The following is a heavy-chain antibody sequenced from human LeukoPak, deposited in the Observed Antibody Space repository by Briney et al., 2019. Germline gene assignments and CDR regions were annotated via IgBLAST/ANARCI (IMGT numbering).Heavy chain of an antibody. D-gene: IGHD2-21*02. CDR2: IYPGDSDN. J-gene: IGHJ3*02. CDR3: ARRVVTAIGRGVAAFDI. V-gene: IGHV5-51*01. Sequence: GESLNISWKGSGYSFTSYWIGWVRQMPGKGLEWMGIIYPGDSDNRYSPSFQGQVTISADKSISTAYLQWSSLMASDTAMYYCARRVVTAIGRGVAAFDIWGQGTMVTVSS. CDR1: GYSFTSYW.